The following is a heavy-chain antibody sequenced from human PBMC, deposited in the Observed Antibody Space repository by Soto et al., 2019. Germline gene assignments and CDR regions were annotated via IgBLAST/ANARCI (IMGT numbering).Heavy chain of an antibody. Sequence: ETLSLTGTVSGGSISSYYWSWIRQPAGKGLEWIGCIYTSGSTNYNPSLKSRVTMSVDTSKNQFSLKLSSVTAADTGVYYCARVRIAARTGAYGMDVWGQGTTVTVSS. V-gene: IGHV4-4*07. J-gene: IGHJ6*02. CDR3: ARVRIAARTGAYGMDV. CDR2: IYTSGST. D-gene: IGHD6-6*01. CDR1: GGSISSYY.